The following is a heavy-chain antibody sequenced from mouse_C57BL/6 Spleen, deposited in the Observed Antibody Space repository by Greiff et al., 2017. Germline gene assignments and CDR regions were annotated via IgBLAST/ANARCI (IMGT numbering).Heavy chain of an antibody. J-gene: IGHJ2*01. CDR3: ARGGLRRPSDY. D-gene: IGHD2-4*01. V-gene: IGHV1-69*01. CDR2: IDPSDSYT. CDR1: GYTFTSYW. Sequence: QVQLQQPGAELVMPGASVKLSCKASGYTFTSYWMHWVKQRPGQGLEWIGEIDPSDSYTNYNQKFKGKSTVTVDKSSSTAYMQLSSLTSEDSAVYDCARGGLRRPSDYWGQGTTLTVSS.